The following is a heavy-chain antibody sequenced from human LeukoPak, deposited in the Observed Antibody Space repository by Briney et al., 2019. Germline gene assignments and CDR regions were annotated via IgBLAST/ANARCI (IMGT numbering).Heavy chain of an antibody. CDR2: ISSSGSTI. D-gene: IGHD3-3*01. CDR1: GFTFSDYY. J-gene: IGHJ4*02. V-gene: IGHV3-11*04. Sequence: GGSLRLSCAASGFTFSDYYMSWIRQVPGKGLEWVSYISSSGSTIYYADSVKGRFTISRDNAKNSLYLQMNSLRAEDTAVYYCARKDYDFWSGYALDYWGQGTLVTVSS. CDR3: ARKDYDFWSGYALDY.